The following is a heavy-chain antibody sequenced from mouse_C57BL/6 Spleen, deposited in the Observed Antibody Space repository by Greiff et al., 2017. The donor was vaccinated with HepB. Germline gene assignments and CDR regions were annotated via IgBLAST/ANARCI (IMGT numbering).Heavy chain of an antibody. Sequence: VQLQQSGPELVKPGASVKISCKASGYAFSSSWMNWVKQRPGKGLEWIGRIYPGDGDTNYNGKFKGKATLTADKSSSTAYMQLSSLTSEDSAVYFCAREGKGSYFDYWGQCTTLTVSS. V-gene: IGHV1-82*01. CDR3: AREGKGSYFDY. CDR1: GYAFSSSW. CDR2: IYPGDGDT. J-gene: IGHJ2*01.